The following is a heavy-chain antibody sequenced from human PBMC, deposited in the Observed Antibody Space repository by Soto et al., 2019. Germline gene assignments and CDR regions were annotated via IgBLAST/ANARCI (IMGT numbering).Heavy chain of an antibody. CDR3: ADYGDFYATAFDI. D-gene: IGHD4-17*01. V-gene: IGHV3-11*01. J-gene: IGHJ3*02. Sequence: QVQLVESGGGLVKPGGSLRLSCAASGFTFSDYYMSWIRQAPGKGLEWVAYISSSGGTIYYADSVKGRFTISRDNAKNTRSLQMNSLRAEDTAVYYCADYGDFYATAFDIWGQGTMVTVS. CDR2: ISSSGGTI. CDR1: GFTFSDYY.